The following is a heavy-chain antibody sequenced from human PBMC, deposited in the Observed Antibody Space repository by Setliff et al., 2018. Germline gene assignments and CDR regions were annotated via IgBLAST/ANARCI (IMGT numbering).Heavy chain of an antibody. CDR3: AREVLYYSGSGSYYDMDV. J-gene: IGHJ6*03. CDR2: IYYSGST. CDR1: GGSISSHY. D-gene: IGHD3-10*01. Sequence: PSETLSLTCTVSGGSISSHYWSWIRQPPGKGLEWIGYIYYSGSTNYNPYLKSRVTISVDTSKNQFSLKLSSVTAADTAVYYCAREVLYYSGSGSYYDMDVWGKGTTGTVSS. V-gene: IGHV4-59*11.